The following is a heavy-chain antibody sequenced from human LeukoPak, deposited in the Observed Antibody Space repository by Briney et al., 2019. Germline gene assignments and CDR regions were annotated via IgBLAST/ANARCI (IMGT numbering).Heavy chain of an antibody. CDR1: GGSISSYY. CDR3: ASLTTDFDY. J-gene: IGHJ4*02. CDR2: IYYSGST. V-gene: IGHV4-59*08. Sequence: SPSETLSLTCTVSGGSISSYYWSWIRQPPGKGLEWIGYIYYSGSTNYNPSLKSRVTISVDTSKNQFSLKLSSVTAADTAVYYCASLTTDFDYWGQGTLVTVSS. D-gene: IGHD1-26*01.